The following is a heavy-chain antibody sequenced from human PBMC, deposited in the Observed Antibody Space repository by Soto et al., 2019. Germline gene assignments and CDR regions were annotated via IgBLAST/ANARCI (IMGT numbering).Heavy chain of an antibody. V-gene: IGHV3-23*01. CDR1: GFTFSSYA. D-gene: IGHD3-3*01. J-gene: IGHJ6*03. Sequence: HPGGSLRLSCAASGFTFSSYAMSWVRQAPGKGLEWVSGISGSGSITYYADSVKGRFTISRDNSKNTLYSQMNSLRAEDTAVYYCAKVPYYDFWSGYPRTYYYYMDVWGKGTTVTVSS. CDR3: AKVPYYDFWSGYPRTYYYYMDV. CDR2: ISGSGSIT.